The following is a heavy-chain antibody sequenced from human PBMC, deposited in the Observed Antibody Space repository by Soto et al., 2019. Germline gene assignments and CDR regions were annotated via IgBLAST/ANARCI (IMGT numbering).Heavy chain of an antibody. J-gene: IGHJ4*02. CDR2: NYWDDDK. V-gene: IGHV2-5*02. CDR3: AHYSSTSSFDY. Sequence: QITLKESGPTLVKPTRTFTLACTSSGFSLSTSGMGVGWIRQPPGKALEWLALNYWDDDKRYSPSLKSRLTITKVTSKNQVVLTMTNMDPVDTATYYCAHYSSTSSFDYWGQGTLVTVSS. D-gene: IGHD6-13*01. CDR1: GFSLSTSGMG.